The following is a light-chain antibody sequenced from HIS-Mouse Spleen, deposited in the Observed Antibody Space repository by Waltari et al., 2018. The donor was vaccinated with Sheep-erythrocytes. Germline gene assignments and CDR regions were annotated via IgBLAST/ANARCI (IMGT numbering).Light chain of an antibody. J-gene: IGLJ1*01. V-gene: IGLV2-11*01. CDR1: SSDVGGYNY. Sequence: QSALTQPRSVSGSPGQSVTISCTGTSSDVGGYNYSSWYQQQPGKAPKPMIYDVSKRPSGVPDRFSGSKSGNTASLTISGLQAEDEADYYCCSHAGSYNHVFATGTKVTVL. CDR2: DVS. CDR3: CSHAGSYNHV.